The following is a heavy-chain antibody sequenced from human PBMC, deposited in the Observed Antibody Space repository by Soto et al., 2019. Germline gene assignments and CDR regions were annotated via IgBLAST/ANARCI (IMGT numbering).Heavy chain of an antibody. Sequence: QITLEESDPTLMKPTQTLTLTCIFSGFSLTTSGVGVAWIRQPPGKALEWLALIYWDDDKRYSPSLKSRLTVTADTSKNQVVLTMTNMDPVDTATYYCAHTAAGLSDDALDFWGQGTMVTVSS. CDR2: IYWDDDK. J-gene: IGHJ3*01. CDR1: GFSLTTSGVG. CDR3: AHTAAGLSDDALDF. V-gene: IGHV2-5*02. D-gene: IGHD6-13*01.